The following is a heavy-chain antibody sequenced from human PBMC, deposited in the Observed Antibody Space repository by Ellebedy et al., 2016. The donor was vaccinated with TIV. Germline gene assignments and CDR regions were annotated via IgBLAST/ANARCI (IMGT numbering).Heavy chain of an antibody. D-gene: IGHD3-10*01. J-gene: IGHJ4*02. V-gene: IGHV4-31*03. CDR1: GGSISSSAYY. Sequence: MPSETLSLTCTVSGGSISSSAYYWSWIRQFPGKGLEWIGYIYHSGTTFYNPSLKSRLTMSVDTSKNQFSLQLSYVTAADTAGYYCARETFRTTWFPGDWGQGTLVTVSS. CDR2: IYHSGTT. CDR3: ARETFRTTWFPGD.